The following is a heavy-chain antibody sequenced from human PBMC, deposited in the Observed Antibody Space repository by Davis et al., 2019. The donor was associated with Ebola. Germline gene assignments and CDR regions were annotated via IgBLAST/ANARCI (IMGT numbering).Heavy chain of an antibody. CDR1: GFTFSQYA. CDR2: ISGSGNTT. J-gene: IGHJ5*02. V-gene: IGHV3-23*01. CDR3: AKDKGFWVPPDWFGP. Sequence: GESLKISCVASGFTFSQYAMTWVRQAPGKGLGWVSSISGSGNTTYYADSVEGRFTISRDNSKNTLSLQMNSVRGEDTAVYYCAKDKGFWVPPDWFGPWGQGVQVTVSS. D-gene: IGHD3-16*01.